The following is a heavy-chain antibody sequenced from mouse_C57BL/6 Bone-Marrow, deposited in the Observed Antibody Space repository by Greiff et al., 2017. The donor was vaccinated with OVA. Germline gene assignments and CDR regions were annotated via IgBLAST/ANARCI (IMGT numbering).Heavy chain of an antibody. D-gene: IGHD1-1*01. J-gene: IGHJ4*01. CDR1: GFSLTSYG. CDR2: IWSGGST. CDR3: ARFITTVVASGYYAMDY. V-gene: IGHV2-2*01. Sequence: QVQLKQSGPGLVQPSQSLSITCTVSGFSLTSYGVHWVRQSPGKGLEWLGVIWSGGSTDNNAAYISRLSISKDNSKSQVFFKMNSLQADDTAIYYCARFITTVVASGYYAMDYWGQGTSVTVSS.